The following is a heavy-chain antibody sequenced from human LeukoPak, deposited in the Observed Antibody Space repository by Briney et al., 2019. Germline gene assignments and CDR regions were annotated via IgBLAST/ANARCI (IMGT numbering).Heavy chain of an antibody. D-gene: IGHD3-16*02. CDR3: ARVGRNYDYVWGSYRYVDY. Sequence: GGSLRLSCAGSGFLFNTNWMTWVRQAPGKGLEWVSVIYSGGSTYYADSVKGRFTISRDNSKNTLYLQMNSLRAEDTAVYYCARVGRNYDYVWGSYRYVDYWGQGTLVTVSS. J-gene: IGHJ4*02. CDR1: GFLFNTNW. V-gene: IGHV3-53*01. CDR2: IYSGGST.